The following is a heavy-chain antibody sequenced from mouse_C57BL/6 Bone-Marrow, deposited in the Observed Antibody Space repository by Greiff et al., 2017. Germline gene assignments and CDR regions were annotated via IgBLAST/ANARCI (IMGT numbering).Heavy chain of an antibody. Sequence: QVQLQQPGAELVKPGASVKMSCKASGYTFTSYWITWVKQMPGQGLEWIGDIYPGSGSTNYNEKFKSKATLTVDTSSSTAYMQLSSQTSEDSAVYYCARRRLRRDYFDYWGQGTTLTVSS. V-gene: IGHV1-55*01. CDR2: IYPGSGST. CDR1: GYTFTSYW. D-gene: IGHD2-4*01. J-gene: IGHJ2*01. CDR3: ARRRLRRDYFDY.